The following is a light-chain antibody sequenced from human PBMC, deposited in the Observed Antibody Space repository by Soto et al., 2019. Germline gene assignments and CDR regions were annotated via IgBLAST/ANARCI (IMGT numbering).Light chain of an antibody. V-gene: IGLV2-14*03. J-gene: IGLJ3*02. CDR3: RSSTHSNTVV. CDR1: SGDIGAYDH. CDR2: DVT. Sequence: QSALTQPASVSGSPGQSVILSCSGTSGDIGAYDHVAWFQQHPGEVPKLLLRDVTNRPSGVSGRFSGSKSGNTAYLTISGLRPEDEADYYCRSSTHSNTVVFGGGTKLTVL.